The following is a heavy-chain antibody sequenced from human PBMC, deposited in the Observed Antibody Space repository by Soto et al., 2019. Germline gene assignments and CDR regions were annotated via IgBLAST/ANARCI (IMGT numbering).Heavy chain of an antibody. D-gene: IGHD1-1*01. CDR2: IYYSGST. CDR1: GGSISSYY. J-gene: IGHJ6*02. Sequence: SETLSLTCTVSGGSISSYYWSWIRQPPGKGLEWIGYIYYSGSTNYNPSLKSRVTISVNTSKNKFSLKLSSVTAADTAVYYCARERGGPGTTTWYYYGMDVWGQGTTVTVSS. CDR3: ARERGGPGTTTWYYYGMDV. V-gene: IGHV4-59*01.